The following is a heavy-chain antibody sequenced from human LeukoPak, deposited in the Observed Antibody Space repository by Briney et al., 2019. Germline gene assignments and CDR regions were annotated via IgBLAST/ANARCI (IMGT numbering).Heavy chain of an antibody. V-gene: IGHV3-15*01. D-gene: IGHD3-22*01. CDR3: AKGKARGVVVIMFDY. CDR1: GFTFSNAW. Sequence: SGGSLRLSCAASGFTFSNAWMSWVRQAPGKGLEWVGRIKSKTDGGTTDYAAPVKGRFTISRDDSKNTLYLQMNSLKTEDTAVYYCAKGKARGVVVIMFDYWGQGTLVTVSS. J-gene: IGHJ4*02. CDR2: IKSKTDGGTT.